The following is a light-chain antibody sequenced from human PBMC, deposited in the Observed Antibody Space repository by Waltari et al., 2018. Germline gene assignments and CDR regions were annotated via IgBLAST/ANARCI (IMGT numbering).Light chain of an antibody. V-gene: IGKV3-20*01. Sequence: EIVLTQSPGTLSLSPGERATLSCRASQSVGRPLAWYQQKPGQAPRLLIYGASIRATGIPDRFSGGGSGTDFSLTISRLEPEDFAAYHCQHYVRLPVTFGQGTKVEIK. CDR2: GAS. J-gene: IGKJ1*01. CDR1: QSVGRP. CDR3: QHYVRLPVT.